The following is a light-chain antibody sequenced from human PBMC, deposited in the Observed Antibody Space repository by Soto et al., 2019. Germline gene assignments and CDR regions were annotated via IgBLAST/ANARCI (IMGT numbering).Light chain of an antibody. CDR2: QVS. CDR1: SSDVGGYYY. V-gene: IGLV2-14*01. Sequence: SVLTQPGSVSGSPGQSITISCTGTSSDVGGYYYVSWYQHHPGKAPKLMIYQVSNRPSGVSNRFSGSKSGNTASLTISGLQAEDEADYYCSSYTSSNTFYVFGTGTKVTVL. J-gene: IGLJ1*01. CDR3: SSYTSSNTFYV.